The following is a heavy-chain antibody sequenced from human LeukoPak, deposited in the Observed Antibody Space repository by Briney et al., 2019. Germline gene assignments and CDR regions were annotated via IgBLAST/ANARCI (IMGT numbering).Heavy chain of an antibody. J-gene: IGHJ4*02. CDR3: ARVRLYDFWSGYYN. CDR2: INAGNGNT. Sequence: ASVKVSCKASGYTFTSYAMHWVRQAPGQRLEWMGWINAGNGNTKYPQKFQGRVTITRDTSASTAYMELSSLRSEDTAVYYCARVRLYDFWSGYYNWGQGTLVTVSS. CDR1: GYTFTSYA. D-gene: IGHD3-3*01. V-gene: IGHV1-3*01.